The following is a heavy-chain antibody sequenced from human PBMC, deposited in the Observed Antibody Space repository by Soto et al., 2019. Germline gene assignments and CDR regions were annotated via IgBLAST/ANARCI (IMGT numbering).Heavy chain of an antibody. D-gene: IGHD6-13*01. CDR2: ITQNSEYI. CDR3: ARDRQLVQDWFEP. V-gene: IGHV3-21*01. CDR1: GFTFSSYN. Sequence: EVQLVESGGGLVKPGGSLRLSCAASGFTFSSYNMNWVRQAPGNGLEWLSLITQNSEYIFYADSVKGRFTMSRDDAKNSVYLQMDSLRLDDTAIYYCARDRQLVQDWFEPWGQGTLVTVSS. J-gene: IGHJ5*02.